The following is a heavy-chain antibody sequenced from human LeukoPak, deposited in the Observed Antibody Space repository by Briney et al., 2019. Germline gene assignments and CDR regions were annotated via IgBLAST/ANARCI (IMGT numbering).Heavy chain of an antibody. J-gene: IGHJ4*02. CDR1: GFPFSSHA. CDR3: ANEIRPNDY. CDR2: IDISGGAT. Sequence: PGGSLRLSCVASGFPFSSHAMCWVRQAPGKGLEWVSSIDISGGATWYADSVRGRFTISRDNSKNTLYLQMTSLRVEDTALYYCANEIRPNDYWGQGTLVSASS. D-gene: IGHD3-16*01. V-gene: IGHV3-23*05.